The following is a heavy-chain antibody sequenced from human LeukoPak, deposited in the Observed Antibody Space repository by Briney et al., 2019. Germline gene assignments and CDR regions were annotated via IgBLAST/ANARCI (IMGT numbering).Heavy chain of an antibody. J-gene: IGHJ4*02. CDR1: GGSFSGYY. CDR3: ARLTGDYDFWSGYYTSIYFDY. CDR2: INHSGST. V-gene: IGHV4-34*01. D-gene: IGHD3-3*01. Sequence: PSETLSLTCAVYGGSFSGYYWSWIRQPPGKGLEWIGEINHSGSTNYNPSLKSRVTISVDTSKNQFSLKLSSVTAADTAVYYCARLTGDYDFWSGYYTSIYFDYWGQGTLVTVSS.